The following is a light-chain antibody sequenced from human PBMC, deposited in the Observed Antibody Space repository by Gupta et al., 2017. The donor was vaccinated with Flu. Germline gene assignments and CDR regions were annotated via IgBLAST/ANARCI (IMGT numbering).Light chain of an antibody. J-gene: IGLJ3*02. CDR1: SSNIGTNT. CDR2: SND. V-gene: IGLV1-44*01. Sequence: QSVLTQPRSASGTPGQRVTISCSGCSSNIGTNTVSWYHQLPGTAPKLLIYSNDERPSGVPDRFSGSKSGTSASLAISGLQSEDEADYYCAAWDDSLNGPVFGGGTKLTVL. CDR3: AAWDDSLNGPV.